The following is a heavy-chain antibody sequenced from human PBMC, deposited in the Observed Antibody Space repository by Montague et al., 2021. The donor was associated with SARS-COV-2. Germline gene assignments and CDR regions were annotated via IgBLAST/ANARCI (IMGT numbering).Heavy chain of an antibody. CDR1: GGSISSSNYY. Sequence: SETRSLTCTVSGGSISSSNYYWGWIRQPQGQELDWIGSICYSGSNYYNPSSKSRVTISVDTSKNQFSLKLSSVTAADTAVYYCARFPASYYCDSKAAPAAHDAFDIWGQGTMVTVSS. V-gene: IGHV4-39*01. J-gene: IGHJ3*02. CDR2: ICYSGSN. D-gene: IGHD3-22*01. CDR3: ARFPASYYCDSKAAPAAHDAFDI.